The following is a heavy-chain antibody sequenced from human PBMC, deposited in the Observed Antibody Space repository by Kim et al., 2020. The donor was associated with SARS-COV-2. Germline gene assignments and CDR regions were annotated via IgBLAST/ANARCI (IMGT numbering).Heavy chain of an antibody. Sequence: GGSLRLSCAASGFTFSTYAMSWVRQAPGKGLEWVSALSGSGGSTYYADSVKGRFTISRDNSKNTLYLQMNSLRAEDTAVYSCAKGVPLYYDYYMDVWGKGTTVTVSS. CDR1: GFTFSTYA. CDR3: AKGVPLYYDYYMDV. CDR2: LSGSGGST. V-gene: IGHV3-23*01. D-gene: IGHD1-1*01. J-gene: IGHJ6*03.